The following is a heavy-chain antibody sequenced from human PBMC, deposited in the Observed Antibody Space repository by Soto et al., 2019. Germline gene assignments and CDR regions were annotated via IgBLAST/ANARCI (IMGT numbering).Heavy chain of an antibody. D-gene: IGHD3-10*01. J-gene: IGHJ4*02. CDR1: GVSISSSNW. CDR3: ARTIRGTTYFGY. V-gene: IGHV4-4*02. CDR2: IHHTGST. Sequence: QVQLQESGPGLVKPSWTLSLTCTVSGVSISSSNWWSWVRQSPGEGLDWIGEIHHTGSTNYNPSLKGRISVSVDKSENQFSLTLTSVTATDKALYYCARTIRGTTYFGYWGQGTLVTVSS.